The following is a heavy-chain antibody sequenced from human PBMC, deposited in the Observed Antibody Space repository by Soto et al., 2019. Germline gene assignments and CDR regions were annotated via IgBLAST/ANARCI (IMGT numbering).Heavy chain of an antibody. V-gene: IGHV4-4*07. D-gene: IGHD3-3*01. CDR3: AKGSGSDFWSGYYF. Sequence: SETLSLTCTVSGGSISNYFCNWIRQPAGKGLEWIGRIDNSGSTNYNPSLKSRITMSADTSRNQFSLKLNSVTAADTAVYYCAKGSGSDFWSGYYFWGHGTLVTVSS. CDR2: IDNSGST. J-gene: IGHJ4*01. CDR1: GGSISNYF.